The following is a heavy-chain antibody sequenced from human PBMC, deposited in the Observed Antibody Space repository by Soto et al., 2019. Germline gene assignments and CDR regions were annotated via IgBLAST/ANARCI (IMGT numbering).Heavy chain of an antibody. V-gene: IGHV4-31*03. CDR2: IYLSGST. D-gene: IGHD5-18*01. Sequence: PSETLSLTCTVSGGSITSSKRYWSWIRQHPGKGLEWIGYIYLSGSTYSNPSLKSRVTISVDTSKNQFSLKLSSVTAADTAVYYCARGYGRNFDYWGQGTLVTVSS. CDR1: GGSITSSKRY. J-gene: IGHJ4*02. CDR3: ARGYGRNFDY.